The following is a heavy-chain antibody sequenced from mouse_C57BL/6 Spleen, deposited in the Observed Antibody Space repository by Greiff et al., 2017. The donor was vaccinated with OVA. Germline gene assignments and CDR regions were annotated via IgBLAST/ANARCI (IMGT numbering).Heavy chain of an antibody. J-gene: IGHJ2*01. D-gene: IGHD1-1*01. V-gene: IGHV1-18*01. CDR3: ARLDTTVVAPYYFDY. Sequence: EVKLMESGPELVKPGASVKIPCKASGYTFTDYNMDWVKQSHGKSLEWIGDINPNNGGTIYNQKFKGKATLTVDKSSSTAYMELRSLTSEDTAVYYCARLDTTVVAPYYFDYWGQGTTLTVSS. CDR2: INPNNGGT. CDR1: GYTFTDYN.